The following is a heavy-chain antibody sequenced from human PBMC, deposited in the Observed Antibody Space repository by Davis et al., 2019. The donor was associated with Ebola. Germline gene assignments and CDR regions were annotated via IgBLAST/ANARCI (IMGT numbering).Heavy chain of an antibody. CDR2: INPQNGNT. D-gene: IGHD1-1*01. V-gene: IGHV1-18*04. J-gene: IGHJ4*02. Sequence: ASVKVSCKASGYTFTGYYIHWVRQAPGQGLEWMGWINPQNGNTNYAQNVQGRVTMTPDTSTSTAYMEVGILRSDDTAVYYCARAQFPTTSDHWGQGTLVTVSS. CDR3: ARAQFPTTSDH. CDR1: GYTFTGYY.